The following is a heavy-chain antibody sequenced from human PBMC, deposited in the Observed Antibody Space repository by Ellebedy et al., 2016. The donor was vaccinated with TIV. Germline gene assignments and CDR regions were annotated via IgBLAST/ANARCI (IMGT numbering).Heavy chain of an antibody. D-gene: IGHD4-17*01. V-gene: IGHV3-7*03. CDR2: IQQGGSET. Sequence: GGSLRLSCDASGFTFSSYWMSWVRPAPGKGLEWVANIQQGGSETNYLDSVEGRYTISRDNANNSLFLQMNSLRVDDTAVYYCARGSTTVTSRFDYWGQGTPVTVSS. J-gene: IGHJ4*02. CDR1: GFTFSSYW. CDR3: ARGSTTVTSRFDY.